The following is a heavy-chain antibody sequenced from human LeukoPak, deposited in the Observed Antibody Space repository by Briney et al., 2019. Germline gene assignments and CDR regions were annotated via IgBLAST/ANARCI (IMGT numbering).Heavy chain of an antibody. CDR1: GYTFTSYG. D-gene: IGHD2-2*01. J-gene: IGHJ5*02. CDR2: INPSGGST. Sequence: ASVKVSCKASGYTFTSYGISWVRQAPGQGLEWMGIINPSGGSTSYAQKFQGRVTMTRDTSTSTVYMELSSLRSEDTAVYYCARDGAIVVVPAARWFDPWGQGTLVTVSS. V-gene: IGHV1-46*01. CDR3: ARDGAIVVVPAARWFDP.